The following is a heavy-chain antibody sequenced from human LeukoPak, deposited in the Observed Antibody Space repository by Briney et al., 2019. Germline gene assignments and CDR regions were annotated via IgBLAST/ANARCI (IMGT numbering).Heavy chain of an antibody. Sequence: GGSLRLSCAASGFTFSHDWMSWVRQAPGKGLEWVASIKQDGSGEHYVDSVKGRFTISRDDSKNTMYLQMNSLRAEDTAVYYCAKLHCSSASCYTIFSFSNWFDPWGQGTLVTVSS. CDR2: IKQDGSGE. CDR3: AKLHCSSASCYTIFSFSNWFDP. J-gene: IGHJ5*02. CDR1: GFTFSHDW. V-gene: IGHV3-7*03. D-gene: IGHD2-2*02.